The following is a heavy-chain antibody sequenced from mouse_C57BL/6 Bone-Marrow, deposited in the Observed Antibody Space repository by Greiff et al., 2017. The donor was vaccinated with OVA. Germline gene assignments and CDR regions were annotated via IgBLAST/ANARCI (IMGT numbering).Heavy chain of an antibody. CDR2: IWWDDDK. V-gene: IGHV8-8*01. CDR3: ARMEDDEGFDY. D-gene: IGHD2-12*01. J-gene: IGHJ2*01. Sequence: QVTLKECGPGILQPSQTLSLPCSFSGFSLSTFGMGVGWIRQPSGKGLEWLAHIWWDDDKYYNPALKSRLTISKDTSKNQVFLKIANVDTADTATYYCARMEDDEGFDYWGQGTTLTVSS. CDR1: GFSLSTFGMG.